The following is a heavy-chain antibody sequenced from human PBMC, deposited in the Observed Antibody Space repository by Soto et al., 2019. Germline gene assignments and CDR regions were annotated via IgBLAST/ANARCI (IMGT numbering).Heavy chain of an antibody. Sequence: QVQLVQSGAEVKKPGSSVKVSCQASGGTFSSYAISWVRQAPGHGLEWLGGIIPIFGTANYAQKFQGRGTITADEYTSTDYMELSSLRSEDTAVDYCAREILAAACFDYWGQGTLVTVSS. CDR3: AREILAAACFDY. D-gene: IGHD6-13*01. V-gene: IGHV1-69*01. J-gene: IGHJ4*02. CDR2: IIPIFGTA. CDR1: GGTFSSYA.